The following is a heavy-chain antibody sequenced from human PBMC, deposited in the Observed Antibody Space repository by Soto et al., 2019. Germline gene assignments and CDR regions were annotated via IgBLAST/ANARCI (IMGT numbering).Heavy chain of an antibody. D-gene: IGHD1-26*01. J-gene: IGHJ4*02. V-gene: IGHV4-30-2*01. CDR3: ARGGGSDSFDY. CDR1: GASITYGGYS. Sequence: SETLSLTCTVSGASITYGGYSWSWIRQTPGKGLEWIGYINHLETTFYNPSFESRLSLSIDRAKNQFSLNLNSMSAADRAVYFCARGGGSDSFDYWGQGSLVTVSS. CDR2: INHLETT.